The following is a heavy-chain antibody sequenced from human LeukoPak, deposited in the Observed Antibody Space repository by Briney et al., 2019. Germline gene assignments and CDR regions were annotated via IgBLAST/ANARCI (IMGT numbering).Heavy chain of an antibody. D-gene: IGHD1-14*01. CDR2: ISYDGSNK. CDR1: GFTFSSYG. V-gene: IGHV3-30*18. Sequence: GGSLRLSCAASGFTFSSYGMHWVRQAPGKGLEWVAVISYDGSNKYYADSVKGRFTISRDNSKNTLYLQMNSLRAEDTAVYYCAKSLAESDYWGQGTLVTVSS. CDR3: AKSLAESDY. J-gene: IGHJ4*02.